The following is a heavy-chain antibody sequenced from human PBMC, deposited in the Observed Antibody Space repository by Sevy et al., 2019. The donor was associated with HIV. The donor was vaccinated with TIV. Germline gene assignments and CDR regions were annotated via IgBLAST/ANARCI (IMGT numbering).Heavy chain of an antibody. CDR3: ARGRGGTYYYGSGSYWGDYYGMDV. CDR1: GFTFSSYW. J-gene: IGHJ6*02. V-gene: IGHV3-7*01. Sequence: GGSLRLSCAASGFTFSSYWMSWVRQAPGKGLEWVANIKQDGSEKYYVDSVKGRFTISRDNAKNLLYLQMNSLRAEDTAVYSCARGRGGTYYYGSGSYWGDYYGMDVWGQGTTVTVSS. D-gene: IGHD3-10*01. CDR2: IKQDGSEK.